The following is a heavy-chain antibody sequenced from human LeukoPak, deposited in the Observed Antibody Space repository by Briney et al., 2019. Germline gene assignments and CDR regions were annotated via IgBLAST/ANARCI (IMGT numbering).Heavy chain of an antibody. CDR1: GDSVSSKSTA. Sequence: SQTLSLTCALSGDSVSSKSTAWNWIRQSPSRGLEWLGRTYHRSTWYDDYVVSVRSRLTITPDISKNQVSLQLNSVTPEDTAVYYCTREVAGTGGFDYWGQGITVTVSS. J-gene: IGHJ4*02. D-gene: IGHD6-13*01. CDR3: TREVAGTGGFDY. CDR2: TYHRSTWYD. V-gene: IGHV6-1*01.